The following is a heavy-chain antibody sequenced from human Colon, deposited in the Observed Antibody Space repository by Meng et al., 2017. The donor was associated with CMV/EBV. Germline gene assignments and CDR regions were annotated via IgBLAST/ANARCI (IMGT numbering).Heavy chain of an antibody. CDR1: GFTFNSYA. J-gene: IGHJ4*02. CDR2: IYSGGSSA. CDR3: AKDLSCGASSCSKGFDY. D-gene: IGHD6-13*01. Sequence: GESLKISCAASGFTFNSYAMSWVRQAPGKGLEWVSVIYSGGSSAYYADSVQGRFTVSRDNSMNTLYLQMTSLRAEDTAVYYCAKDLSCGASSCSKGFDYWGQGTLVTVSS. V-gene: IGHV3-23*03.